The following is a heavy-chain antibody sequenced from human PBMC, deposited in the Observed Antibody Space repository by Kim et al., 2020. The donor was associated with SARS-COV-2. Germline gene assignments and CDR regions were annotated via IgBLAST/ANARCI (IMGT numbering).Heavy chain of an antibody. D-gene: IGHD6-13*01. CDR1: GDSVSSNGAA. CDR2: TYYRSKWYT. CDR3: ARDSKSADSSLDY. J-gene: IGHJ4*02. Sequence: SQTLSLTCAISGDSVSSNGAAWNWIRQSPSRGLEWLGRTYYRSKWYTEYAISVKGRITFNPDTSKNQLSLQLNSVTPEDTAVYYCARDSKSADSSLDYWGQGTLVTVSS. V-gene: IGHV6-1*01.